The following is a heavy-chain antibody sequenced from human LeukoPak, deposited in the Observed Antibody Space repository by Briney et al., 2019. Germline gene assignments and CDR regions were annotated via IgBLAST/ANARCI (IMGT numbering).Heavy chain of an antibody. Sequence: SETLSLTCAVSGYSIISGYYWGWIRQPPGKGLEWIGSIYHSGSTYYTPSLKSRVTISVDTSKNQFSLKLSSVTAADTAVYYCAREEVVDGYKFLDYWGQGTLVTVSS. CDR3: AREEVVDGYKFLDY. D-gene: IGHD5-24*01. J-gene: IGHJ4*02. V-gene: IGHV4-38-2*02. CDR1: GYSIISGYY. CDR2: IYHSGST.